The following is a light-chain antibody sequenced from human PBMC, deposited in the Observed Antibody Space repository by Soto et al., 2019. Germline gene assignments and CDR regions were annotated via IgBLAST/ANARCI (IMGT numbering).Light chain of an antibody. Sequence: QSVLTQPPSASGTPGQRVTISCSGSSSNIGTYTVNWYQQLPGTAPKLLIYSNNQRPSGVPDRFSGSKSGTSASLAISGLQSEDEADYYCAAWDDNLNAVIFGGGTKVTVL. CDR1: SSNIGTYT. V-gene: IGLV1-44*01. CDR3: AAWDDNLNAVI. J-gene: IGLJ2*01. CDR2: SNN.